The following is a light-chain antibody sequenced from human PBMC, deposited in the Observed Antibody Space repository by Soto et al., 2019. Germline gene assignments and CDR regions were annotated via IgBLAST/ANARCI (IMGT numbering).Light chain of an antibody. CDR1: QSILSSPTKKNY. CDR3: QQYHSTPST. CDR2: WAS. V-gene: IGKV4-1*01. Sequence: DIVMTQSPDSLAVSLGERATINGKSSQSILSSPTKKNYLAWYQQKPGQPPKLLIYWASTRESGVPDRFSGSESGTDFNLTISSLQAEDVAVYYCQQYHSTPSTFGQGTKLEIK. J-gene: IGKJ2*01.